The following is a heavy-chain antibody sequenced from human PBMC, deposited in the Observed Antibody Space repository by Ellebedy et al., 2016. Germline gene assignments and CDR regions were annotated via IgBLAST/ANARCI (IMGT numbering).Heavy chain of an antibody. D-gene: IGHD6-13*01. J-gene: IGHJ6*02. V-gene: IGHV1-69*06. CDR1: GGTFSSYA. CDR3: ARGPAAAGIVYYYYYGMDV. CDR2: IIPIFGTA. Sequence: SVKVSXXASGGTFSSYAISWVRQAPGQGLEWMGGIIPIFGTANYAQKFQGRVTITADKSTSTAYMELSSLRSEDTAVYYCARGPAAAGIVYYYYYGMDVWGQGTTVTVSS.